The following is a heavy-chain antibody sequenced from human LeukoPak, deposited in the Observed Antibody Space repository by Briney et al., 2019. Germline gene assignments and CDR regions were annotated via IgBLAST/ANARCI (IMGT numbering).Heavy chain of an antibody. V-gene: IGHV4-61*02. CDR2: IYSSGST. D-gene: IGHD2-2*02. J-gene: IGHJ4*02. CDR1: GGSISSSSYY. Sequence: SETLSLTCTVSGGSISSSSYYWSWIRQPAGKGLEWIGRIYSSGSTTYNPSLKSRVTMSVDTSKNQFSLKLSSVTAADTAVYYCARTIVPAAIETYYFDYWGQGTLVTVSS. CDR3: ARTIVPAAIETYYFDY.